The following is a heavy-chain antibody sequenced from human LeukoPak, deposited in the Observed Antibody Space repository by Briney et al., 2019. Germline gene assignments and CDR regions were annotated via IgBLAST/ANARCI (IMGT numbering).Heavy chain of an antibody. Sequence: PGGSLRLSCAASGFTFSSYSMNWVRQAPGKGLEWVSSISSSSSYIYHADSVKGRFTISRDNAKNSLYLQMNSLRAEDTAVYYCARDRGSSGWSPKSDPWGEGTLVTVSS. CDR2: ISSSSSYI. CDR3: ARDRGSSGWSPKSDP. D-gene: IGHD6-19*01. J-gene: IGHJ5*02. CDR1: GFTFSSYS. V-gene: IGHV3-21*01.